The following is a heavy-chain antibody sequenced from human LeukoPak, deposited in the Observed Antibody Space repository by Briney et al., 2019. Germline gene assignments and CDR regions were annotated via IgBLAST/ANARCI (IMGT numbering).Heavy chain of an antibody. V-gene: IGHV3-30-3*01. D-gene: IGHD1-26*01. CDR1: GFTFSSYA. J-gene: IGHJ4*02. CDR2: ISYDGSNK. CDR3: ARDQQGGGSYQVGPFDY. Sequence: GGSLRLSCAASGFTFSSYAMHWVRQAPGKGLEWVAVISYDGSNKYYADSVKGRFTISRDNSKNTLYLQMNSLRVEDTAVYYCARDQQGGGSYQVGPFDYWGQGTLVTVPS.